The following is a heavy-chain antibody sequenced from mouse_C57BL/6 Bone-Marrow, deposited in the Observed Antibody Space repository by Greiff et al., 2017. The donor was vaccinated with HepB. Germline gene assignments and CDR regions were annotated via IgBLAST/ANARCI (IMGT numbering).Heavy chain of an antibody. Sequence: QVQLQQSGPELVKPGASVKISCKASGYAFSSSWMNWVKQRPGKGLEWIGRIYPGDGDTNYNGKFKGKATLTADKSSSTAYMQLSSLTSEDSAVYFCARFGGFAYWGQGTLVTVSA. CDR1: GYAFSSSW. D-gene: IGHD3-1*01. CDR3: ARFGGFAY. CDR2: IYPGDGDT. V-gene: IGHV1-82*01. J-gene: IGHJ3*01.